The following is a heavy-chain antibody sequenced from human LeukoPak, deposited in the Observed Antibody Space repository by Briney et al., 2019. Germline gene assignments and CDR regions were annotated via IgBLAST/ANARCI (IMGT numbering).Heavy chain of an antibody. Sequence: GESLKISCKGSGYRFTSYWIGLVRQMPGKGLEWMGIIYPGDSDTRYSPSFQGQVTISADKSISTAYLQWSSLKASDTAMYFCARQGYTSGWDYWGQGTLVTVSS. CDR1: GYRFTSYW. J-gene: IGHJ4*02. CDR3: ARQGYTSGWDY. V-gene: IGHV5-51*01. CDR2: IYPGDSDT. D-gene: IGHD6-19*01.